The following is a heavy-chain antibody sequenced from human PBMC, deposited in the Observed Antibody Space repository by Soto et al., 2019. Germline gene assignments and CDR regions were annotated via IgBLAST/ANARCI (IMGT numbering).Heavy chain of an antibody. D-gene: IGHD6-13*01. V-gene: IGHV4-31*03. CDR3: ARKPTGYSSSWYSRAFDY. J-gene: IGHJ4*02. CDR1: VGSISSGGYY. CDR2: IYYSGST. Sequence: PSETLSLTCTVSVGSISSGGYYWSWIRQHPGKGLEWIGYIYYSGSTYYNPSLKSRVTISVDTSKNQFSLKLSSVTAADTAVYNCARKPTGYSSSWYSRAFDYWGQGTLVTV.